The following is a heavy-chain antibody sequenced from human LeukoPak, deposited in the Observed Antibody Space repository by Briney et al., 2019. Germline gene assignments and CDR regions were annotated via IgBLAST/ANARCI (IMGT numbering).Heavy chain of an antibody. V-gene: IGHV3-30*04. Sequence: GGSLRLSCAASGFTFNTYAIHWVHQAPGKGLEWVAGISYDATNKFYVDSVKGRFTISRDNSKNTLYLQMNSLRAEDTAVYYCTRDSGNSDFDYWGQGALVTVSS. CDR1: GFTFNTYA. D-gene: IGHD6-19*01. CDR3: TRDSGNSDFDY. CDR2: ISYDATNK. J-gene: IGHJ4*02.